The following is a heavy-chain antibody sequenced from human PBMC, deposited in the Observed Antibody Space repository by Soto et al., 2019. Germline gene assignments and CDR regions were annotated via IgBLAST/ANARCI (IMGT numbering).Heavy chain of an antibody. CDR3: ARDGGVATIMFGFDP. Sequence: QVQLVESGGGVVQPGRSLRLSCAASGFTFSSYAMHWVRQAPGKGLEWVAVISYDGSNKYYADSVKGRFTISRDNYKNTLYMQMNSLRAEDTAVYYCARDGGVATIMFGFDPWGQGTLVTVSS. J-gene: IGHJ5*02. CDR2: ISYDGSNK. V-gene: IGHV3-30-3*01. D-gene: IGHD5-12*01. CDR1: GFTFSSYA.